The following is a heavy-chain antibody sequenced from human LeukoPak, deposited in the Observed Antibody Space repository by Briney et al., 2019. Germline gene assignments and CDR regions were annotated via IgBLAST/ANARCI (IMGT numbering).Heavy chain of an antibody. Sequence: SETLSLTCTVSGGSISIYYWSWIRQPPGKGLEWIGYVYNSGSTDYNPSLKSRVAISVDTSKNQFSLKLSSVTAADTAVYYCARGSKAAPGTFDYWGQGTLVTVSS. D-gene: IGHD6-13*01. J-gene: IGHJ4*02. CDR2: VYNSGST. V-gene: IGHV4-59*01. CDR1: GGSISIYY. CDR3: ARGSKAAPGTFDY.